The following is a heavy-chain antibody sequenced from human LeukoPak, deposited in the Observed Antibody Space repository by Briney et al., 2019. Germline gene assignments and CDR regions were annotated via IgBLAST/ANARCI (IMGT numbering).Heavy chain of an antibody. V-gene: IGHV1-8*03. D-gene: IGHD3-22*01. J-gene: IGHJ4*02. CDR1: GYTFTSYD. CDR3: ARDGRNYYDRSGYYSALAY. Sequence: ASVKVSCKASGYTFTSYDINWVRQATGQGLEWMGWMNPNSGNTGYAQKFQGRVTITRNTSISTAYMELSSLRSEDTAVYYCARDGRNYYDRSGYYSALAYWGQGTLVTVSS. CDR2: MNPNSGNT.